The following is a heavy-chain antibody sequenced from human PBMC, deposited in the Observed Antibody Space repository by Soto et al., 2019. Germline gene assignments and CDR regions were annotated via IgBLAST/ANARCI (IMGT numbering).Heavy chain of an antibody. V-gene: IGHV3-30*18. Sequence: PGGSLRLSCAASGFTFSSYGMHWVRQAPGKGLEWVAVISYDGSNKYYADSVKGRFTISRDNSKNTLYLQMNSLRAEDTAVYYCAKPTRITMVRGAPNYWGQGTLVTVSS. D-gene: IGHD3-10*01. J-gene: IGHJ4*02. CDR1: GFTFSSYG. CDR3: AKPTRITMVRGAPNY. CDR2: ISYDGSNK.